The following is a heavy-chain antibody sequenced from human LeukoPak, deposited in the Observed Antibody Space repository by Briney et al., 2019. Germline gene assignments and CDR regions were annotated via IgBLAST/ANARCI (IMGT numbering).Heavy chain of an antibody. CDR2: IYYSGST. Sequence: SETLSLTCTVSGGSISSSSYYWGWIRQPPGKGLEWIGSIYYSGSTYCNPSLKSRVTISVDTSKNQFSLKLSSVTAADTAVYYCAREGSSYDSSTNDAFDIWGQGTMVTVSS. CDR1: GGSISSSSYY. J-gene: IGHJ3*02. D-gene: IGHD3-22*01. CDR3: AREGSSYDSSTNDAFDI. V-gene: IGHV4-39*07.